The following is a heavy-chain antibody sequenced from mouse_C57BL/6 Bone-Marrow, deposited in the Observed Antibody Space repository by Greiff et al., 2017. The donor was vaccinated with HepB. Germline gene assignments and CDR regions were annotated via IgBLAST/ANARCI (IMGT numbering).Heavy chain of an antibody. D-gene: IGHD3-2*02. CDR1: GFTFSDYY. CDR2: ISNGGGSP. Sequence: EVKLVESGGGLVQPGGSLKLSCAASGFTFSDYYMYWVRQTPEKRLEWVAYISNGGGSPYYPDTVKGRFTISRDNAKNTRYLQMSRLKSEDTAMYYCARHGPLRPSMDYWGQGTSVTVSS. CDR3: ARHGPLRPSMDY. J-gene: IGHJ4*01. V-gene: IGHV5-12*01.